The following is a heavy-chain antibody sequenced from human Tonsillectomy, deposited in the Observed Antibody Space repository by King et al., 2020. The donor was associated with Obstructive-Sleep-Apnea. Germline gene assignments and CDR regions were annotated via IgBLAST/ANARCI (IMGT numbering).Heavy chain of an antibody. CDR3: ARGGSGYSYGAFDD. V-gene: IGHV3-74*01. Sequence: VQLVESGGGSVQPGESLRLSCAASGFTFTSYWMHWVRQAPGEGLVWVSRINGDGSSTTYAGSVKGRFTISRDSAKNTLYLQMNSLRAEGTAVYYCARGGSGYSYGAFDDWGQGTLVTVSS. CDR2: INGDGSST. J-gene: IGHJ4*02. CDR1: GFTFTSYW. D-gene: IGHD5-18*01.